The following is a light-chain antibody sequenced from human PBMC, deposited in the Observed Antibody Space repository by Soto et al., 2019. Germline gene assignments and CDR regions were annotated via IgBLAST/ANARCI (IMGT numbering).Light chain of an antibody. Sequence: QSVLTQPPSVSGSPGQSVTISCTGTSSDVGSYNRVSWYQQPPGTAPKLMIYEVTNRPSGVPDRFSGSKSGNTASLTISGLQAEDEADYYCSSYTSSDTYAFGTGTKVTVL. CDR1: SSDVGSYNR. CDR3: SSYTSSDTYA. CDR2: EVT. V-gene: IGLV2-18*02. J-gene: IGLJ1*01.